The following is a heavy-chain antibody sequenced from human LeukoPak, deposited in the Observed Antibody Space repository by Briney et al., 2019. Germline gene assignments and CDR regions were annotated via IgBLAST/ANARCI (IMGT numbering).Heavy chain of an antibody. CDR2: IYHSGST. CDR1: DYSISSGYY. J-gene: IGHJ4*02. Sequence: SETLSLTCTVSDYSISSGYYWGWIRQPPGKGLEWIGSIYHSGSTYYNPSLKSRVTISVDTSKNQFSLKLSSVTAADTAVYYCARDRYYYDSSGSRIFDYWGQGTLVTVSS. V-gene: IGHV4-38-2*02. D-gene: IGHD3-22*01. CDR3: ARDRYYYDSSGSRIFDY.